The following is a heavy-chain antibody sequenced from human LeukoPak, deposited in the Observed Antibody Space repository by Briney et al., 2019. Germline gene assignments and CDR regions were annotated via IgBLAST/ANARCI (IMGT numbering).Heavy chain of an antibody. Sequence: GGSLRLSCAASGFTLSSYAVSWVRQAPGKGLQRVSAISGSGGSTYYADSVKGRFTISRDTSKNTLYLQMNSLRAEDTAVYYCARRYSSSYRALDIWGQGTMVTVSS. CDR3: ARRYSSSYRALDI. CDR1: GFTLSSYA. V-gene: IGHV3-23*01. D-gene: IGHD6-6*01. CDR2: ISGSGGST. J-gene: IGHJ3*02.